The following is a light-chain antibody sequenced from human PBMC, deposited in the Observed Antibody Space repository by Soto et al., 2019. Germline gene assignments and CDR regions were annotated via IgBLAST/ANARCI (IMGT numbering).Light chain of an antibody. V-gene: IGKV3-20*01. CDR2: GAS. J-gene: IGKJ2*01. Sequence: EFVVTQSPGTLSLSPGERATLSCRASQTISGSYLAWFQQKPGQAPRHLIYGASSRATGIPDRFSGSGSGTDFTLTISRREADDFPVDYCQQYGSSNTFGQGTKLEI. CDR3: QQYGSSNT. CDR1: QTISGSY.